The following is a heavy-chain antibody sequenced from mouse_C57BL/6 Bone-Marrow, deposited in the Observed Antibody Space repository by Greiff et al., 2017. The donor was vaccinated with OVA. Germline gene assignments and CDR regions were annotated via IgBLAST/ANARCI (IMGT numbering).Heavy chain of an antibody. Sequence: QVQLQQSGAELARPGASVKLSCKASGYTFTSYGISWVKQRTGQGLEWIGEIYPRSGNTYYNEKFKGKATLTVDNSSSTAYMELRSVTSEDTAVYFWARWGYYDYDGAWFAYWGQGTLVTVSA. CDR3: ARWGYYDYDGAWFAY. D-gene: IGHD2-4*01. CDR1: GYTFTSYG. J-gene: IGHJ3*01. V-gene: IGHV1-81*01. CDR2: IYPRSGNT.